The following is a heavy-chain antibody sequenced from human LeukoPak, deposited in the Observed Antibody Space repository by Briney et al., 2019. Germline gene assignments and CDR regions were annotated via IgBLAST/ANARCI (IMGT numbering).Heavy chain of an antibody. CDR3: ARATSPIAYDWNS. CDR2: IDPSGPSV. J-gene: IGHJ4*02. V-gene: IGHV1-46*01. Sequence: ASVKVSCKASGYSFTNYKIHWLRQAPGQGLQWMGIIDPSGPSVTYAQIFQGRLIVTRDTSTSTVYMQLSSLRSEDTAMYYCARATSPIAYDWNSWGQGTLVTVSS. CDR1: GYSFTNYK. D-gene: IGHD5-12*01.